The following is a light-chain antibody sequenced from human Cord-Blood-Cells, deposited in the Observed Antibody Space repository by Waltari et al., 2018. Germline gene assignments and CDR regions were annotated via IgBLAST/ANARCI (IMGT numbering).Light chain of an antibody. CDR1: SRHVGGSKY. Sequence: QSALTQPASVSGSPGQSLPLPCPGTSRHVGGSKYVSWYQPHPGKAPKLMIYDVSKRPSGVSNRFSGSKSGNTASLTISGLQAEDEADYYCSSYTSSSTWVFGGGTKLTVL. CDR3: SSYTSSSTWV. V-gene: IGLV2-14*01. CDR2: DVS. J-gene: IGLJ3*02.